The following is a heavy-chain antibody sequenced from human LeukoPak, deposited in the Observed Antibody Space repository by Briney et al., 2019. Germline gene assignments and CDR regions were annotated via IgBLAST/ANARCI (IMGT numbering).Heavy chain of an antibody. CDR2: INSDGSWT. V-gene: IGHV3-74*01. Sequence: GGSLRLSCAASGNYWMDWVRQAPGKGLVWVSHINSDGSWTSYADSVKGRFTISKDNAKNTVYLQINNLRAEDTAVYYCVSFYETYWGRGTLVTVSS. J-gene: IGHJ4*02. CDR1: GNYW. CDR3: VSFYETY. D-gene: IGHD2-2*01.